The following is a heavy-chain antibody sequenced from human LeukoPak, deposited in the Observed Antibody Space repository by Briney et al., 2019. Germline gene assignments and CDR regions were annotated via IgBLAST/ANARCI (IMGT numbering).Heavy chain of an antibody. V-gene: IGHV3-23*01. Sequence: GGSLRLSCAASGFTFSSSAMSWVRQAPGKGLEWVSTISGSGSNTYYADSVQGRFTISRDNSKGTLYLQMNSLRADDTAVYYCAKAYSGSHRGAFDVWGQGTMVTVSS. CDR3: AKAYSGSHRGAFDV. CDR2: ISGSGSNT. CDR1: GFTFSSSA. J-gene: IGHJ3*01. D-gene: IGHD1-26*01.